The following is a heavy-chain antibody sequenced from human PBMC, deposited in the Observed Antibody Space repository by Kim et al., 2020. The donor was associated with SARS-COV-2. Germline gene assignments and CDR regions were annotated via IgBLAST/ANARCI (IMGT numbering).Heavy chain of an antibody. Sequence: GGSLRLSCAASGFTFRNYAMTWVRQAPGKGLEWVSAISGSAVSTYYPDSVKGRFTISRDNSKNTLFLQLNSLRAEDSAIYYCAKVDGYYYGSGSYFDFWG. V-gene: IGHV3-23*01. J-gene: IGHJ4*01. CDR3: AKVDGYYYGSGSYFDF. D-gene: IGHD3-10*01. CDR2: ISGSAVST. CDR1: GFTFRNYA.